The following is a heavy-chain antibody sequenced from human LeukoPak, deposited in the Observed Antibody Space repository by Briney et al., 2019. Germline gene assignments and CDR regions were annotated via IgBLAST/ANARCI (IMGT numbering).Heavy chain of an antibody. D-gene: IGHD3-10*01. CDR3: ARYDGGSGPFDY. V-gene: IGHV3-74*01. Sequence: GGSLRLSCAASGFTFSTYWMHWVRQDPGKGLVWVSRISSDASITSYADPVKGRFTISRDNAKNTLYLQMNSLRAEDTAVYYCARYDGGSGPFDYWGQGTLVTVSS. CDR2: ISSDASIT. CDR1: GFTFSTYW. J-gene: IGHJ4*02.